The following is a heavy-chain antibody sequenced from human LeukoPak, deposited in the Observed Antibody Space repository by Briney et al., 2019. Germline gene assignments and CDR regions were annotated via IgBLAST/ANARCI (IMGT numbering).Heavy chain of an antibody. Sequence: SETLSLTCTVSGGSISSYYWSWIRQPPGKGLEWIGYIYYSGSTNYSPSLKSRVTISVDTSKNQFSLKLSSVTAADTAVYYCARGSGYYYYYMDVWGKGTTVTVSS. V-gene: IGHV4-59*01. CDR3: ARGSGYYYYYMDV. CDR1: GGSISSYY. CDR2: IYYSGST. J-gene: IGHJ6*03. D-gene: IGHD1-26*01.